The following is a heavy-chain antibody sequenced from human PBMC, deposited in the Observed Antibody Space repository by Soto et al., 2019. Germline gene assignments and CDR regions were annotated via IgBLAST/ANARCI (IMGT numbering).Heavy chain of an antibody. V-gene: IGHV1-18*01. CDR2: SVPGSGNT. D-gene: IGHD3-10*01. J-gene: IGHJ4*02. CDR1: GYTFFAFG. Sequence: QVQLVQSGTEVTKPGASVTVSCKTSGYTFFAFGLSWVRQVPGQGLEWLGWSVPGSGNTVYARNFQDRFTVTTDRSTNTSYMQLRSLTADDTALYYCARVAGPGSGSRYFDNWGQGTLVTVSS. CDR3: ARVAGPGSGSRYFDN.